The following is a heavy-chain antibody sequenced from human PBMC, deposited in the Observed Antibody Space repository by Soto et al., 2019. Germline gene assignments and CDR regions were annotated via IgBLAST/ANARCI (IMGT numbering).Heavy chain of an antibody. V-gene: IGHV1-69*12. J-gene: IGHJ6*02. CDR1: GGTFSSHT. Sequence: QVQLMQSGAEVKKPGSSVKVSCKASGGTFSSHTINWVRQAPGQGLEWMGGIIPMFGTGNYAQKFQGRVTITADESKSTAYMEVNSLRFEDTAVYYCARISYKNGKLYGMDVWGQGTTVTVSS. CDR3: ARISYKNGKLYGMDV. D-gene: IGHD1-1*01. CDR2: IIPMFGTG.